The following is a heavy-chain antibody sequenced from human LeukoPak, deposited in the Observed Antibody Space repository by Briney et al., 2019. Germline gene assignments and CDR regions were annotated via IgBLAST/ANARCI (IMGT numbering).Heavy chain of an antibody. CDR1: GYSFTSYW. CDR2: IYPGDSDT. D-gene: IGHD4-23*01. Sequence: GESLKISCKGSGYSFTSYWIGWVRQMPGKGLEWMGIIYPGDSDTRYSPSFQGQVTISADKSISTAYLQWSSLKASDTAMYYCARQSDSHDYGGNPHFDYWGQGTLVTVSS. J-gene: IGHJ4*02. V-gene: IGHV5-51*01. CDR3: ARQSDSHDYGGNPHFDY.